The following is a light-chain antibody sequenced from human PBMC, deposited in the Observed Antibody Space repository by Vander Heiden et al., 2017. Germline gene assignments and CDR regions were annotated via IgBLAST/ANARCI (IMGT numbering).Light chain of an antibody. CDR3: QQYYSLPYI. CDR1: QDISNY. V-gene: IGKV1-33*01. CDR2: GAF. J-gene: IGKJ2*01. Sequence: DIQMSQSPSSLSASVGDRVTITCRASQDISNYLNWHQQKPGKAPKLLIYGAFNLEAGVPSRFSGSGSGTDFTFTISSLQPDDIATYYCQQYYSLPYIFGQGTNLEI.